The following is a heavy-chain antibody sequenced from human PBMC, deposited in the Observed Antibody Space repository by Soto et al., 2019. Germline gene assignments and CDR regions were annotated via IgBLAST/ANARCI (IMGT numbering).Heavy chain of an antibody. D-gene: IGHD5-18*01. J-gene: IGHJ6*02. CDR1: GGSISSYY. CDR2: IYYSGST. Sequence: SETLSLTCTVSGGSISSYYWSWIRQPPGKGLEWIGYIYYSGSTNYNPSLKSRVTISVDTSKNQFSLKLSSVTAADTAVYYCARDGGYSSGALLNYYYYGMDVWGQGTTVTVSS. CDR3: ARDGGYSSGALLNYYYYGMDV. V-gene: IGHV4-59*01.